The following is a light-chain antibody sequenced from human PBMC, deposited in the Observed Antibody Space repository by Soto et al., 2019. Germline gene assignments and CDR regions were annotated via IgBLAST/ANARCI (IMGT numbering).Light chain of an antibody. V-gene: IGKV3-15*01. J-gene: IGKJ1*01. CDR1: QSVSSN. Sequence: EIVMTQSPATLSVSLGDIATLSFSASQSVSSNLAWYQLKPGQAPRLLIYGASTRATGIPARFSGSGSGTEFTLTISSLQSEDFGVYYCQQYNNWPRTFGQGTKVDIK. CDR2: GAS. CDR3: QQYNNWPRT.